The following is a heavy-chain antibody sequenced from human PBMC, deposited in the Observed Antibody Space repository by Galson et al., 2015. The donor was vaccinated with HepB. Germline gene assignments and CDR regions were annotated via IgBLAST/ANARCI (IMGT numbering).Heavy chain of an antibody. CDR2: ITTNSNYI. V-gene: IGHV3-21*01. CDR3: ARVLGGGWYWFDP. CDR1: GFPFSSYS. J-gene: IGHJ5*02. Sequence: LRLSCAASGFPFSSYSMNWVRQAPGKGLEWVSPITTNSNYIYYADSVKGRFTISRDNAKNSLYLQMNSLRAEDTAVYYCARVLGGGWYWFDPWGQGTLVTVSS. D-gene: IGHD6-19*01.